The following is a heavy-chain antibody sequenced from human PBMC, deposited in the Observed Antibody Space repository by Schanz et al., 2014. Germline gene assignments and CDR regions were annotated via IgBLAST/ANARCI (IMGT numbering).Heavy chain of an antibody. CDR2: ISSSSSYI. V-gene: IGHV3-21*04. CDR3: AKDPYDVLTGYQYYFDY. D-gene: IGHD3-9*01. CDR1: GFTFSTYY. J-gene: IGHJ4*02. Sequence: VQLVESGGGVVQPGRSLRLSCAASGFTFSTYYMNWVRQAPGKGLEWVSSISSSSSYISYADSVKGRFTISRDNSRNTLCLQMKRLRVEDTAVYFCAKDPYDVLTGYQYYFDYWGPGRLVTDSS.